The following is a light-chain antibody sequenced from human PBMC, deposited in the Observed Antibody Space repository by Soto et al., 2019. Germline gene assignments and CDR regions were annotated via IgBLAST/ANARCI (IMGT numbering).Light chain of an antibody. CDR3: QHRSTWPRT. J-gene: IGKJ4*01. Sequence: EIVLTQSPGTLSLSPGERATLSCRASQSVTSSLVWYQQKAGQAPRLLTYDASNRATGIPARFSGSGSGTDFTLTISSLEPEDSAVYYCQHRSTWPRTFGGGTKVEIK. CDR2: DAS. V-gene: IGKV3-11*01. CDR1: QSVTSS.